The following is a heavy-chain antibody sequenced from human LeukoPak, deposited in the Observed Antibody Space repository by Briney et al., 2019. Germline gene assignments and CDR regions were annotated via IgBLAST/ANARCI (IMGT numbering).Heavy chain of an antibody. J-gene: IGHJ4*02. CDR2: MNGEGTTI. CDR1: GLTFGTTW. CDR3: ATARNFRFEY. V-gene: IGHV3-74*01. D-gene: IGHD1-7*01. Sequence: GGSLRLSCTTSGLTFGTTWMHWVRQAPGKGLMWVSRMNGEGTTIDYADSVEGRFTVSRDYAKNTLFLQMNNLRTEDTALYFCATARNFRFEYWGQGSLVIVSA.